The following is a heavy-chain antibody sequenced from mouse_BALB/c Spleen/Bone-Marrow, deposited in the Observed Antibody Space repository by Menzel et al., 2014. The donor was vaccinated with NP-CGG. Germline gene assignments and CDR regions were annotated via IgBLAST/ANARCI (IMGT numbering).Heavy chain of an antibody. D-gene: IGHD3-1*01. CDR1: GYLITSDSV. CDR3: ASSADRYFDV. Sequence: EANLLESGPGLVKPSQSLSLTCTVTGYLITSDSVWHWIRQFPGNKLAWVGYISYSGCISYNPFLKTRISLTPDTSKNQVFLQLNAVTTEDTATYYSASSADRYFDVWGAGTTVTVSS. J-gene: IGHJ1*01. V-gene: IGHV3-2*02. CDR2: ISYSGCI.